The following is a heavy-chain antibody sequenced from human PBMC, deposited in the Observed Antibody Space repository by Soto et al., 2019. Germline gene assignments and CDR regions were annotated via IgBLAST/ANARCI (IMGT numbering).Heavy chain of an antibody. CDR3: VREAGSGSYSKY. J-gene: IGHJ4*02. V-gene: IGHV3-48*02. Sequence: PGGSLRLSCAASGFTFSTYAMNWVRQAPGKGLEWLSSIRGSSSTTYYADSVKGRFSTSRDNAKNSLFLQIHSLRDEDTAVYYCVREAGSGSYSKYWGQGTLVTAS. D-gene: IGHD3-10*01. CDR1: GFTFSTYA. CDR2: IRGSSSTT.